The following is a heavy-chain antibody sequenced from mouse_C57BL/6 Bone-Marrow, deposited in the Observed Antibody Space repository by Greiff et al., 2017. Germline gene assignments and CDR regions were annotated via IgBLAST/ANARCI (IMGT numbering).Heavy chain of an antibody. CDR3: ARRCNYDYAMDY. CDR1: GFTFSDYY. CDR2: ISNGGGST. V-gene: IGHV5-12*01. D-gene: IGHD2-1*01. Sequence: EVKLMESGGGLVQPGGSLKLSCAASGFTFSDYYMYWVRQTPEKRLEWVAYISNGGGSTYYPDPVKGRFTIPRNNAKHTLYLQMSRMKAEDKAMYYCARRCNYDYAMDYWGQGTSVTVSS. J-gene: IGHJ4*01.